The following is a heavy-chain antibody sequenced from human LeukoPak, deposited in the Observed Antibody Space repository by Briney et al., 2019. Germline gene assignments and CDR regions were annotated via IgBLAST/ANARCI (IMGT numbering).Heavy chain of an antibody. CDR3: AREGSSSAGWFDP. CDR1: GYTFTGYY. Sequence: ASVKVSCKASGYTFTGYYMHWVRQAPGRGLEWMGWINPNSGGTNYAQKFQGRVTMTRDTSISTAYMELSRLRSDDTAVYYCAREGSSSAGWFDPWGQGTLVTVSS. V-gene: IGHV1-2*02. J-gene: IGHJ5*02. D-gene: IGHD6-6*01. CDR2: INPNSGGT.